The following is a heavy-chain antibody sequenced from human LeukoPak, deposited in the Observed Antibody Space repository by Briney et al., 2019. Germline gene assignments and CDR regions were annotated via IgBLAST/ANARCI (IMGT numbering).Heavy chain of an antibody. CDR3: AKDIRSITMIVEAFDI. J-gene: IGHJ3*02. CDR2: ISWNSGSI. CDR1: GFTFDDYA. Sequence: GRSLRLSCAASGFTFDDYAKHWVRQAPGKGLEWVSGISWNSGSIGYADSVKGRFTISRDNAKNSLYLQMNSLRAEDTALYYCAKDIRSITMIVEAFDIWGQGTMVTVSS. V-gene: IGHV3-9*01. D-gene: IGHD3-22*01.